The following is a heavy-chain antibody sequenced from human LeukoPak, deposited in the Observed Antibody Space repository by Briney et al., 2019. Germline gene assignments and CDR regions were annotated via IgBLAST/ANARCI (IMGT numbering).Heavy chain of an antibody. CDR3: ARGSMIANNWFDP. CDR2: IYYSGST. Sequence: TLSLTCTVSGGSISSGGYYWSWIRQHPGKGLEWIGYIYYSGSTYYNPSLKSRVTISVDTSKNQLSLKLSSVTAADTAVYYCARGSMIANNWFDPWGQGTLVTVSS. V-gene: IGHV4-31*03. J-gene: IGHJ5*02. CDR1: GGSISSGGYY. D-gene: IGHD3-22*01.